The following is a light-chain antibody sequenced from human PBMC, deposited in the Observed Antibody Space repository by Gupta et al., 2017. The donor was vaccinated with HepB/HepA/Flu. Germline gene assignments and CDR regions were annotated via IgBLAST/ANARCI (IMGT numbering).Light chain of an antibody. CDR1: QGISSY. CDR3: QQDDSYPST. J-gene: IGKJ4*01. CDR2: AAS. Sequence: AIRMTQSPSSFSASTGDRVTITCRASQGISSYLAWYQQKPGKAPKLLIYAASTLQSGVSSRFSGSGSGTDFTLTISCLQSEDFATYYCQQDDSYPSTFGGGTKVEIK. V-gene: IGKV1-8*01.